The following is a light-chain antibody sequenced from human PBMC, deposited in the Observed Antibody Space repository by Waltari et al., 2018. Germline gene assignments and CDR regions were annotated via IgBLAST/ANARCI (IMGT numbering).Light chain of an antibody. CDR2: DVN. J-gene: IGLJ7*01. Sequence: QAALTQPRSVSGSPGQSVTIYCTGTSSEIGSFNSVYWYQQHPGTAPKLMIFDVNKRASGVSDRFSASKSGNTASLTISGLQAEDETDYHCSSFSASNNCLFGGGTRLIVL. V-gene: IGLV2-11*01. CDR3: SSFSASNNCL. CDR1: SSEIGSFNS.